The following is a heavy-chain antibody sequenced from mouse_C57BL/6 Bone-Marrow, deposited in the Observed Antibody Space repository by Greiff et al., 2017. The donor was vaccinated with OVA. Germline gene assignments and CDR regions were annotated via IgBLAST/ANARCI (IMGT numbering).Heavy chain of an antibody. D-gene: IGHD2-1*01. CDR3: ARGAFYGNYGWFAY. Sequence: QVQLQQPGAELVRPGSSVKLSCKASGYTFTSYWMHWVKQRPIQGLEWIGNIDPSDSETHYNQKFKDKATLTVDKSSSTAYMQLSSLTSEDSAVYYCARGAFYGNYGWFAYWGQGTLVTVSA. J-gene: IGHJ3*01. CDR1: GYTFTSYW. V-gene: IGHV1-52*01. CDR2: IDPSDSET.